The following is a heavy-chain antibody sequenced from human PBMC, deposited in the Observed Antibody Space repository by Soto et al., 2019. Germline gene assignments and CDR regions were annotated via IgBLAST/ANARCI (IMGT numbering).Heavy chain of an antibody. CDR3: AKDVFWSGFGWFDP. V-gene: IGHV3-23*01. J-gene: IGHJ5*02. D-gene: IGHD3-3*01. CDR2: ISGSGGST. Sequence: EVQLLESGGGLVQPGGSLRLSCAASGFTFSSYAMSWVRQAPGKGLEWVSAISGSGGSTYYADSVKGRFTISRDNSKNTLYLELNSLRAEDTAVYYCAKDVFWSGFGWFDPWGQGTLVTVSS. CDR1: GFTFSSYA.